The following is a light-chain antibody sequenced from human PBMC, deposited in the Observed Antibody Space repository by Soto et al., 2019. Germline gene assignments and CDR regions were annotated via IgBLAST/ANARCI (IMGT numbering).Light chain of an antibody. V-gene: IGLV2-23*01. J-gene: IGLJ2*01. CDR3: CSYAGRSTLV. CDR2: EGS. Sequence: HSVLTQPASVSGSLGQSITISCTGTSNDIGSYNLVSWYQQHPGKAPKVMIYEGSKRPSGVSDRFSGSKSGNTASLTISGLQAEDEADYYCCSYAGRSTLVFGGGTKLTVL. CDR1: SNDIGSYNL.